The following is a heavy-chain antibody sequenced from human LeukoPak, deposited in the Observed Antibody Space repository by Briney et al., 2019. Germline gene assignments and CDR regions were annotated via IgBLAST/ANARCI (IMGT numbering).Heavy chain of an antibody. CDR2: IYSDNT. CDR3: ARRAGAYSHPYDY. D-gene: IGHD4/OR15-4a*01. J-gene: IGHJ4*02. CDR1: GFTFSTYG. V-gene: IGHV3-53*01. Sequence: QPGGSLRLSCAASGFTFSTYGMNWVRQAPGKGLEWVSFIYSDNTHYSDSVKGRFTISRDNSKNTLYLQMNSLRAEDTAVYYCARRAGAYSHPYDYWGQGTLVTVSS.